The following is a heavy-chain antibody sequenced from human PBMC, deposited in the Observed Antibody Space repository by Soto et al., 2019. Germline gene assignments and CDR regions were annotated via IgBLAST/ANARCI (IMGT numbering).Heavy chain of an antibody. D-gene: IGHD6-6*01. CDR3: ARRVQPQGWFDP. CDR2: ISAYNGNT. J-gene: IGHJ5*02. CDR1: GDTVTSYG. V-gene: IGHV1-18*01. Sequence: ASVKVSCNASGDTVTSYGISLVRHAPGQGLEWMGWISAYNGNTNYAQKLQGRVTMTTDTSTSTAYMELRSLRSDETAVYYCARRVQPQGWFDPWGQGTLVTVSS.